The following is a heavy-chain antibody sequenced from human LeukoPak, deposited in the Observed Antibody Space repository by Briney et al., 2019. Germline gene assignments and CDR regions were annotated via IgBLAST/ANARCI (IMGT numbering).Heavy chain of an antibody. Sequence: SETLSLTCAVSGGSFSGYSWTWIRQPPGRGLEWIGEIDDTGSATYNPSLQSRLTMSVDTSMRQFSLTLTSVTAADRAVYYCAREVPYYSASGRRRYVFDFWGQGSLVTVSS. CDR2: IDDTGSA. CDR1: GGSFSGYS. V-gene: IGHV4-34*01. D-gene: IGHD3-10*01. J-gene: IGHJ4*02. CDR3: AREVPYYSASGRRRYVFDF.